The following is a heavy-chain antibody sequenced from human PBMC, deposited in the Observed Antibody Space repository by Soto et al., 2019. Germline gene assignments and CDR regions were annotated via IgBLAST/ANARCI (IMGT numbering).Heavy chain of an antibody. CDR1: GDSFTSYG. J-gene: IGHJ4*02. D-gene: IGHD3-9*01. V-gene: IGHV1-18*01. CDR2: ISAYNGNT. CDR3: ARNYDILTGPLDY. Sequence: SVEVSCEACGDSFTSYGISWVRQDPKQGLEWMGWISAYNGNTNYAQKLQGRVTMTTDTSTSTAYMELRSLRSDDTAVYYCARNYDILTGPLDYWGQGTLVTVSS.